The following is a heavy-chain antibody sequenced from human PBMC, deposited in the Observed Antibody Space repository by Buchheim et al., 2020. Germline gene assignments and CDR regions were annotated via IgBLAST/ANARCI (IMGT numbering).Heavy chain of an antibody. CDR3: AVLAREYYGMDV. CDR2: INHSGST. D-gene: IGHD3-10*02. V-gene: IGHV4-34*01. J-gene: IGHJ6*02. Sequence: QVQLQQWGAGLLKPSETLSLTCAVSGGSFSGYYWSWIRQPPGKGLEWIGDINHSGSTNYNPSLKSRVTISVDTSKNQFSLKLISLTAADTAVYYCAVLAREYYGMDVWGRGTT. CDR1: GGSFSGYY.